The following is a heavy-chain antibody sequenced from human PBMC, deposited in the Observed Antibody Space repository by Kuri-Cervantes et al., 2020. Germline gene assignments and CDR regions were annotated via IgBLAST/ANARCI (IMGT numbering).Heavy chain of an antibody. CDR3: ARDPCSSGSCYNWFDP. CDR1: GYTFTGYY. D-gene: IGHD2-15*01. CDR2: INPSGGST. Sequence: ASVKVSCKASGYTFTGYYMHWVRQAPGQGLEWMGIINPSGGSTSYAQKFQGRVTMTRDTSTSTVYMELSSLRSEDTAVYYCARDPCSSGSCYNWFDPWGQGTLVTVSS. V-gene: IGHV1-46*01. J-gene: IGHJ5*02.